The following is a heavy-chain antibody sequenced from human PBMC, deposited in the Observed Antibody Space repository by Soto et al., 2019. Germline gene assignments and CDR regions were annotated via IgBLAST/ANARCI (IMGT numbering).Heavy chain of an antibody. V-gene: IGHV1-8*01. CDR3: YVCGSYRNAFDI. CDR1: GYTFTSYD. Sequence: ASVKVSCKAAGYTFTSYDINWVRQATGQGLEWLGWMNPNSGNTGYAHKYQGRVTMTRNTSISTAYMELSSLRSEDTAVYYCYVCGSYRNAFDIWGQGTMVTVSS. CDR2: MNPNSGNT. D-gene: IGHD3-16*02. J-gene: IGHJ3*02.